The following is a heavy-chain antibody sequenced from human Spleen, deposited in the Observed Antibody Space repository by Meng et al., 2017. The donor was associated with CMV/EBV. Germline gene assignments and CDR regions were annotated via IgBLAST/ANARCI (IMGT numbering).Heavy chain of an antibody. CDR2: IYYSGNT. J-gene: IGHJ5*02. CDR3: ARAEYYNWFDP. Sequence: PLQEAGPGLVKPSETLSLTCTVSGGSMSSGDYFWNWIRQPPGKGLEWIGYIYYSGNTYYNPSLKSRVTISIDTSKNQFSLKLSSVTAADTAVYYCARAEYYNWFDPWGQGTLVTVSS. D-gene: IGHD1-14*01. CDR1: GGSMSSGDYF. V-gene: IGHV4-30-4*01.